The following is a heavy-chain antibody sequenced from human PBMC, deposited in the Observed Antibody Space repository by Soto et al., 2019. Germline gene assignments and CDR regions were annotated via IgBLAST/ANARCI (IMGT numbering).Heavy chain of an antibody. J-gene: IGHJ3*02. CDR1: GGSISSGDYC. Sequence: SETLSLTCTVSGGSISSGDYCWSWIRQPPGKGLEWIGYIYYSGSTYYNPSLKSRVTISVDTSKNQFSLKLSSVTAADTAVYYCARGSPGGYYYLGRAFDIWGQGTMVTVSS. V-gene: IGHV4-30-4*01. CDR3: ARGSPGGYYYLGRAFDI. CDR2: IYYSGST. D-gene: IGHD3-22*01.